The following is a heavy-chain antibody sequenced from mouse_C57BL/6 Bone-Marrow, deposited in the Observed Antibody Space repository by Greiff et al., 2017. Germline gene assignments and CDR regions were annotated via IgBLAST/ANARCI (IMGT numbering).Heavy chain of an antibody. V-gene: IGHV2-5*01. CDR3: AKDPYYYGSSYGRYFDV. J-gene: IGHJ1*03. Sequence: QVQLQQSGPGLVQPSQSLSITCTVSGFSLTSYGVHWVRQSPGKGLEWLGVIWRGGSTDYNAAFMSRLSITKDNSKSQVFFKMNSLQADDTAIYYCAKDPYYYGSSYGRYFDVWGTGTTVTVSS. CDR2: IWRGGST. CDR1: GFSLTSYG. D-gene: IGHD1-1*01.